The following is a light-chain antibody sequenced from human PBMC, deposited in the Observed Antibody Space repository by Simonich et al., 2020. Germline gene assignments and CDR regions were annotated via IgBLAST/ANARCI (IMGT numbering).Light chain of an antibody. J-gene: IGLJ3*02. CDR1: SSNIGSNY. CDR3: AAWDDSLSGSWV. Sequence: QSVLTQPPSASGTPGQRVTISCSGSSSNIGSNYVYWYQQLPGKAPKLLIYRNNQRPSGVPDRFSGAKSGTSASLAISGLRSEDEADYYCAAWDDSLSGSWVFGGGTKLTVL. CDR2: RNN. V-gene: IGLV1-47*01.